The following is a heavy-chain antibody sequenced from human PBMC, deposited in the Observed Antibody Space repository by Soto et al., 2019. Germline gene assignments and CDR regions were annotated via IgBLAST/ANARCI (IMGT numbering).Heavy chain of an antibody. D-gene: IGHD2-2*01. CDR3: ARDLVLKRVVTAAGYYYSCMDV. J-gene: IGHJ6*02. CDR1: GYTFTSYG. CDR2: ISAYNGNT. Sequence: ASVKVSCKASGYTFTSYGISWVRQAPGQGLEWMGWISAYNGNTNYAQQLQGRVTMTTDTSTSTAYMELRSLRSDDTAVYYCARDLVLKRVVTAAGYYYSCMDVWRQGATLTVSS. V-gene: IGHV1-18*01.